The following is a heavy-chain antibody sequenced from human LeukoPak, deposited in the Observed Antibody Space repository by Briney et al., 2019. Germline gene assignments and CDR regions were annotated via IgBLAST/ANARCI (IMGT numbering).Heavy chain of an antibody. J-gene: IGHJ4*02. CDR2: INHSGST. V-gene: IGHV4-34*01. CDR3: ARIAAGVRSVDY. CDR1: GGSFSGYY. D-gene: IGHD6-13*01. Sequence: KPSETLSLTCAVYGGSFSGYYWSSIRQPPGKGLEWIGEINHSGSTNYNPSLKSRVTISVDTSKNQFSLKLSSVTAADTAVYYCARIAAGVRSVDYWGQGTLVTVSS.